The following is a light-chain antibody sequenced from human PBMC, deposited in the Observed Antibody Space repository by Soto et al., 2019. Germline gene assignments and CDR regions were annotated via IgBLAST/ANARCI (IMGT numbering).Light chain of an antibody. CDR2: GAS. V-gene: IGKV3-20*01. CDR1: QTVTSNY. J-gene: IGKJ5*01. CDR3: QQHGSSPIT. Sequence: EIVLTQPPRTLALYPGERATLSCRASQTVTSNYLAWHQQKPGQTPRLLIYGASRRATGITDRFSGSGSGTDFTLTISRLEPEDFAVYYCQQHGSSPITFGQGTRLEIK.